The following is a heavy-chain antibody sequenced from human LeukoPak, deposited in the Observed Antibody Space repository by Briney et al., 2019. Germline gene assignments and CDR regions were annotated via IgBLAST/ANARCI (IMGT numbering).Heavy chain of an antibody. D-gene: IGHD2-15*01. Sequence: SVKVSCKASGGTFSSYTISWVRQAPGQGLEWMGRIIPILGIANYAQKFQGRVTITADKSTSTAYMELSSLRSEDTAVYYCARSRYCSGGSCLYWGQGTLVTVSS. CDR3: ARSRYCSGGSCLY. CDR2: IIPILGIA. J-gene: IGHJ4*02. CDR1: GGTFSSYT. V-gene: IGHV1-69*02.